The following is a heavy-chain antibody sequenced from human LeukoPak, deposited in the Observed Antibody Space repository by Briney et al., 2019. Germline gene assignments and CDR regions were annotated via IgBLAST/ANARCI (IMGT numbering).Heavy chain of an antibody. CDR1: GGTFSSYA. J-gene: IGHJ4*02. V-gene: IGHV1-69*04. CDR3: ARAHYYGSGSYVHSFDY. Sequence: ASVTVSFTASGGTFSSYAIRWVRQAPGQGLEWMGRIIPILGIANYAQKFQGRVTITADKSTSTAYMELSSLRSEDTAVYYCARAHYYGSGSYVHSFDYWGQGTLVTVSS. CDR2: IIPILGIA. D-gene: IGHD3-10*01.